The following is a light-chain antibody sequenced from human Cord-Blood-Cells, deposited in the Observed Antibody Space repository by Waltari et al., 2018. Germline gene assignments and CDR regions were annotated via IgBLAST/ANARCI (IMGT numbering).Light chain of an antibody. CDR1: QDISNY. J-gene: IGKJ2*01. Sequence: DIQMTQSPSSLSASVGDRVTITCQASQDISNYLNWYQQKPGKSPKLLIYDASNLETGAPSRFSGSGSGTDFTFTISSLQPEDIATYYCQQYDNRPPMYTFGQGTKLEIK. CDR3: QQYDNRPPMYT. CDR2: DAS. V-gene: IGKV1-33*01.